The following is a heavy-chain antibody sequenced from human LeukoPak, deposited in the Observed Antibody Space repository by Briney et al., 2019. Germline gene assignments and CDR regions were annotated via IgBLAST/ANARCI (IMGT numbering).Heavy chain of an antibody. D-gene: IGHD2-15*01. J-gene: IGHJ4*02. CDR1: GYTFTSYG. CDR2: ISAYNGNT. CDR3: ARARSGIFPYYFDS. V-gene: IGHV1-18*01. Sequence: GASVKVSCKASGYTFTSYGISWVRQAPGQGLEWMGWISAYNGNTNYAQKLQGRVTMTTDTSTSTAYMELRSLRSDDTAVYYCARARSGIFPYYFDSWGQGTLVTVSS.